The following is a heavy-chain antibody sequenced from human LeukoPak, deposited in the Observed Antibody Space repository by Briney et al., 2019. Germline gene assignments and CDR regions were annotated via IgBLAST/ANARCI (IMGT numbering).Heavy chain of an antibody. Sequence: AGGSLRLSCAASGFTFSTYSMNWVRQAPGKGLEWISSISSTSSYIYYADSVKGRFTISRDNAQKSLYLQMNSLRAVDTAVYYCARDGYYGSGSYYSRYYFDYWGQGTLVTVSS. D-gene: IGHD3-10*01. CDR1: GFTFSTYS. V-gene: IGHV3-21*01. CDR3: ARDGYYGSGSYYSRYYFDY. CDR2: ISSTSSYI. J-gene: IGHJ4*02.